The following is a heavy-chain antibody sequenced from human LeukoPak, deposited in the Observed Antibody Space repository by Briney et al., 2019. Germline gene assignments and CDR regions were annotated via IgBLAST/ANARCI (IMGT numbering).Heavy chain of an antibody. CDR1: GFTFSSYA. Sequence: GGSLRLSCAASGFTFSSYAMHWVRQAPGKGLEWVAVISYDGSNKYYADSVKGRFTISRDNSKNTLYLQMNSLRAEDTAVYYCASWGPYDFWSGGHEDWFDPWGQGTLVTVSS. CDR2: ISYDGSNK. V-gene: IGHV3-30-3*01. CDR3: ASWGPYDFWSGGHEDWFDP. D-gene: IGHD3-3*01. J-gene: IGHJ5*02.